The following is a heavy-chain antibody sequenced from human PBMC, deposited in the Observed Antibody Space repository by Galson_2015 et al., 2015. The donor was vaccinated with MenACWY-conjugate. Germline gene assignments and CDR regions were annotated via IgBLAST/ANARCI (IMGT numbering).Heavy chain of an antibody. D-gene: IGHD4-17*01. CDR3: ARGVVYQGDGDYWYFDL. V-gene: IGHV1-69*06. Sequence: SVKVSCKASGGTFSSYAISWVRQAPGQGLEWMGGIIPIFGTANYAQKFQGRVTITADKSTSTAYMELSSLRSEDTAVYYCARGVVYQGDGDYWYFDLWGRGTLVTVSS. J-gene: IGHJ2*01. CDR1: GGTFSSYA. CDR2: IIPIFGTA.